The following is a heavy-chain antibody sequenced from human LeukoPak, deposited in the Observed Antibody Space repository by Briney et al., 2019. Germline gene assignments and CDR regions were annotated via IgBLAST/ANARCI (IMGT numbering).Heavy chain of an antibody. J-gene: IGHJ6*03. CDR2: ITSSSTYI. Sequence: GSLRLSCAASGFTLSWYWMNWVRQAPGKGLEWVSSITSSSTYIYYADSVKGRFTISRDNARNSLYLQMNSLRVEDTAVYYCARDPYSGNYGDYYYYYMDVWGKGTTVTISS. CDR1: GFTLSWYW. CDR3: ARDPYSGNYGDYYYYYMDV. D-gene: IGHD1-26*01. V-gene: IGHV3-21*01.